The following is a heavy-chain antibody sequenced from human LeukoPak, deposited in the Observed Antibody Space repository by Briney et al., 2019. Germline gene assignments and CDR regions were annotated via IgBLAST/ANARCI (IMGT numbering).Heavy chain of an antibody. CDR3: ARAQYCSGGSRYPRYFDY. V-gene: IGHV3-23*01. CDR2: ISGSADST. Sequence: GGSLRLSCAASGFTFSSYVMGWVRQAPGKGLEWVSVISGSADSTYYADSVKGRFTISRDNSKNTLYLQMNSLRVEDTAVYYCARAQYCSGGSRYPRYFDYWGQGTLVTVSS. D-gene: IGHD2-15*01. J-gene: IGHJ4*02. CDR1: GFTFSSYV.